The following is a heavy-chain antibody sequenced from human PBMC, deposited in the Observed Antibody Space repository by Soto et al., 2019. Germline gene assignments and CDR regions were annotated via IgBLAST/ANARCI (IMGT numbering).Heavy chain of an antibody. D-gene: IGHD1-1*01. CDR2: IVNHGGRK. J-gene: IGHJ4*02. CDR1: GFLFSRFG. CDR3: XXXXXXXDNGLDY. V-gene: IGHV3-33*01. Sequence: QVQLVESGGGVVQPGTSLRLSCAASGFLFSRFGMHWVRQAPGKGLEWVAVIVNHGGRKDYADSVRGRFTISRDNSRXXXXXXXXXXXXXXXXXXXXXXXXXXXDNGLDYWGQGTLVTVSS.